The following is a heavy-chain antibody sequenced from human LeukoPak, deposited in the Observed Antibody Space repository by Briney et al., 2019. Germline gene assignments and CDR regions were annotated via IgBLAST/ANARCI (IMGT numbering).Heavy chain of an antibody. D-gene: IGHD5-18*01. CDR3: ARDLRTYSYGHGG. CDR2: IKQDGSEK. V-gene: IGHV3-7*03. J-gene: IGHJ4*02. Sequence: PGGSLRLSCAASGFTFSSYWMSWVRQAPGKGLEWVANIKQDGSEKYYVDSVKGRFTISRDNAKNSLYLQMNSLRAEDTAVYYCARDLRTYSYGHGGWGQGTLVTVSS. CDR1: GFTFSSYW.